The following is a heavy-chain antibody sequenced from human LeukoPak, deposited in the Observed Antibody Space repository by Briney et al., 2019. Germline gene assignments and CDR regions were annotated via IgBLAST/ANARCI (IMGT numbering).Heavy chain of an antibody. J-gene: IGHJ4*02. CDR3: ARNSGLADC. CDR1: GYSFMDYD. CDR2: MNPKSGNT. Sequence: ASVKVSCKASGYSFMDYDISWVRQATGQGLEWMGWMNPKSGNTGYAEKFQGRVAMTRDTSVGTAYMELSSLRSDDTAVYYCARNSGLADCWGQGTLVTVSS. D-gene: IGHD5-12*01. V-gene: IGHV1-8*01.